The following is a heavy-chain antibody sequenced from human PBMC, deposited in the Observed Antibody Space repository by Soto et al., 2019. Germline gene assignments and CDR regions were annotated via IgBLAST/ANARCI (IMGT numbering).Heavy chain of an antibody. D-gene: IGHD6-19*01. CDR3: AKDPTIAVAGPYYFDY. V-gene: IGHV3-30*18. CDR1: GFTFSSYG. CDR2: ISYDGRNK. J-gene: IGHJ4*02. Sequence: GGSLRLSCAASGFTFSSYGMHWVRQAPGKGLEWVAVISYDGRNKYNADSVKGQFTISRDNSKNTLYLQMNSLRAEDTAVYYCAKDPTIAVAGPYYFDYWGQGTLVTVSS.